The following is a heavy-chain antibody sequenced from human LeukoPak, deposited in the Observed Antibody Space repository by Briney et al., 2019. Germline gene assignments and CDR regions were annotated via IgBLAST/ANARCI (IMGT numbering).Heavy chain of an antibody. Sequence: SGPTLVNPTQTLTLTCTFSGSSLSTSGMCVSWIRQPPGKALEWLARIDWDDDKYYSTSLKTRLTISKDTSKNQVVLTMTNMDPVDTATYYCARMRRGYSYGHFDYWGQGTLVTVSS. V-gene: IGHV2-70*11. CDR1: GSSLSTSGMC. J-gene: IGHJ4*02. CDR2: IDWDDDK. D-gene: IGHD5-18*01. CDR3: ARMRRGYSYGHFDY.